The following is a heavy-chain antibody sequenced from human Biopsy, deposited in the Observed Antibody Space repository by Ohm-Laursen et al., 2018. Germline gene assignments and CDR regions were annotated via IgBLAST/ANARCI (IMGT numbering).Heavy chain of an antibody. Sequence: TLSLTCAVSRASISNGGYFWSWIRQPAGKGLEWIGQIYTSGITNYNPSLKSRVTMSVDTSKNKFSLRVSSVTAADTAVYYCARDRDRRGWFDPWGQGTLVTVSS. V-gene: IGHV4-61*09. D-gene: IGHD1-14*01. J-gene: IGHJ5*02. CDR2: IYTSGIT. CDR1: RASISNGGYF. CDR3: ARDRDRRGWFDP.